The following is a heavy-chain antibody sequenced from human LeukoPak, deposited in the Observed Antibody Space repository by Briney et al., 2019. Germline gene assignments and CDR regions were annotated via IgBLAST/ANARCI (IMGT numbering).Heavy chain of an antibody. CDR1: GGTFSSYA. Sequence: ASVKVSCKASGGTFSSYAISWLRQAPGQGLEWMGGIIPIFGTANYAQKFQGRVTITADESTSTAYMELSSLRSEDTAVYYCARGASRSTYYDFWSDDAFDIWGQGTMVTVSS. CDR2: IIPIFGTA. D-gene: IGHD3-3*01. J-gene: IGHJ3*02. V-gene: IGHV1-69*13. CDR3: ARGASRSTYYDFWSDDAFDI.